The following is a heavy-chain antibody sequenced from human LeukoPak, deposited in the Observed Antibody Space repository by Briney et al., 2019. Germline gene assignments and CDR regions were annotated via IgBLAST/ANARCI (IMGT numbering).Heavy chain of an antibody. CDR3: ARGSYSSSLYYYYGMDV. D-gene: IGHD6-6*01. CDR2: INPSGGST. CDR1: GYTFTSYY. Sequence: GASVKVSCQASGYTFTSYYMHWVRQAPGQGLEWMGIINPSGGSTSYAQKFQGRVTMTRDTSTSTVYMELSSLRSEDTAVYYCARGSYSSSLYYYYGMDVWGQGTTVTVSS. V-gene: IGHV1-46*01. J-gene: IGHJ6*02.